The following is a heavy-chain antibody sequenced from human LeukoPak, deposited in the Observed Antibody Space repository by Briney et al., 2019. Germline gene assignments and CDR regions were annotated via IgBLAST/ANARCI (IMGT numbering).Heavy chain of an antibody. CDR3: AREVASAGLDY. V-gene: IGHV4-59*01. J-gene: IGHJ4*02. CDR2: IYYSGST. CDR1: GGSISSYY. Sequence: SETLSLTCTVSGGSISSYYWSWIRQPPGKGLEWIGYIYYSGSTNYNPSLKSRVTISVDTSKNQLSLKLSSVTAADTAVYYCAREVASAGLDYWGQGTLVTVSS. D-gene: IGHD5-12*01.